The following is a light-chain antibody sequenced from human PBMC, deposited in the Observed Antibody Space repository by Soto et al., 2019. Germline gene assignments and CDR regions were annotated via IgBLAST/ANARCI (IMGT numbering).Light chain of an antibody. CDR1: SSDVGGYNY. CDR2: EVS. Sequence: QYALTQPASVSGSPGQSITISCTGTSSDVGGYNYVSWYQQHPGKAPKLMIYEVSNRPSGVSNRFSGSKSGNTASLTISGLQADDEADYYCSSYTSSSTPVFGGGTKLTVL. V-gene: IGLV2-14*01. CDR3: SSYTSSSTPV. J-gene: IGLJ2*01.